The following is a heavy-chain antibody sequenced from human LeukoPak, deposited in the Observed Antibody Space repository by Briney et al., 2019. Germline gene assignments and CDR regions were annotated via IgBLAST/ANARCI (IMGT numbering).Heavy chain of an antibody. CDR1: GFTFTNYD. Sequence: GASVTVSCKASGFTFTNYDINWVRQATGQGLEWIGWMNPRNGNTGYAQKFQGRVTMTRDTSISTAYMELRSLRSEDTAVYYCVRDGEGVAISVNYWFDPWGQGTLVTVSS. D-gene: IGHD3-10*01. CDR2: MNPRNGNT. CDR3: VRDGEGVAISVNYWFDP. V-gene: IGHV1-8*01. J-gene: IGHJ5*02.